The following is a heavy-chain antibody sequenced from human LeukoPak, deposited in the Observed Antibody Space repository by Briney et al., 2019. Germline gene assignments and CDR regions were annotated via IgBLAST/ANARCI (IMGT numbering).Heavy chain of an antibody. D-gene: IGHD2-2*02. V-gene: IGHV1-18*04. Sequence: ASVKDSFKASGYTFTDYGISWVRQAPGQGLEWMGWISAYNGNTNYAQKLQGRVTITTDTSTSTAYMALRSLRSDDTAVYYCARGVVKYQLLYGWFDPWGQGTLVTVSS. CDR1: GYTFTDYG. J-gene: IGHJ5*02. CDR2: ISAYNGNT. CDR3: ARGVVKYQLLYGWFDP.